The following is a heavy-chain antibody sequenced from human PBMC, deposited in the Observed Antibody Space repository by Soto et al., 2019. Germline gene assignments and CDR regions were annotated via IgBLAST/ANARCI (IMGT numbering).Heavy chain of an antibody. V-gene: IGHV3-11*01. Sequence: GGSLRLSCAASGFTFSDYYMSWIRQAPGKGLEWVSYISSSGSTIYYADSVKGRFTISRDNAKNSLYLQMNSLRAEDTAVYYCARAQDRIQLWRPFYYYGMDVWGQGTTVTVSS. D-gene: IGHD5-18*01. CDR2: ISSSGSTI. J-gene: IGHJ6*02. CDR1: GFTFSDYY. CDR3: ARAQDRIQLWRPFYYYGMDV.